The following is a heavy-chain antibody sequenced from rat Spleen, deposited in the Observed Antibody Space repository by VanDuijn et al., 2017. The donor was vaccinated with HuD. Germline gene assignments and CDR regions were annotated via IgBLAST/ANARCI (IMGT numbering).Heavy chain of an antibody. CDR2: ITTSGGTT. V-gene: IGHV5-25*01. CDR1: GFTFSDYD. CDR3: ATPLPH. J-gene: IGHJ2*01. D-gene: IGHD3-1*01. Sequence: EVQLVESGGYLVQPGRSLKLSCAASGFTFSDYDMAWVRQAPTKGLEWVASITTSGGTTYYRDSVKGRFTVSRDNAKSTLYLQMNSLRSEDTATYYCATPLPHWGLGVLVTVSS.